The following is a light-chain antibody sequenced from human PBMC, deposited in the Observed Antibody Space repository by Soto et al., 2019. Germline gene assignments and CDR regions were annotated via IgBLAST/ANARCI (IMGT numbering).Light chain of an antibody. CDR3: TAWDGSLDGRV. CDR2: HNN. V-gene: IGLV1-44*01. CDR1: GSNIGTNT. J-gene: IGLJ3*02. Sequence: QTVVTQPPSASGTPGQRVTISCSGSGSNIGTNTVNWYQQLPGTAPKLLIYHNNQRPSGIPDRFSGSKSGTSASLDISGLQSDDEADYYCTAWDGSLDGRVFGGGTKLTVL.